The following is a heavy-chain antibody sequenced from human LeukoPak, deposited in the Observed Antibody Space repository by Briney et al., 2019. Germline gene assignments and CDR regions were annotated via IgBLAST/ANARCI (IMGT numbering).Heavy chain of an antibody. CDR3: ARTYYYDRSGYYPPYFDY. Sequence: ASVKVSCKASGYTFTSYYMHWVRQAPGQGLEWMGIINPSGGSTSYAQKLQGRVTMTRDTSTSTVYMELSSLRSEDTAVYYCARTYYYDRSGYYPPYFDYWGQGTLVTVSS. D-gene: IGHD3-22*01. CDR1: GYTFTSYY. CDR2: INPSGGST. V-gene: IGHV1-46*01. J-gene: IGHJ4*02.